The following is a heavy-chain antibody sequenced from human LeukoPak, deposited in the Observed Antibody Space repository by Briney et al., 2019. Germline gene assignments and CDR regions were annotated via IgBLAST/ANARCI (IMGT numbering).Heavy chain of an antibody. CDR1: GGSISSHF. CDR3: ARGDIVMGGGRNWFDP. J-gene: IGHJ5*02. D-gene: IGHD2-21*01. V-gene: IGHV4-4*07. CDR2: VSTSGHA. Sequence: SETLSLTCTVSGGSISSHFCSWIRQPAGKGLEWIGRVSTSGHANYNPSLKSRITMSVDTSKNQFSLKLSSVTAADTAIYYCARGDIVMGGGRNWFDPWGQGTLVTVSS.